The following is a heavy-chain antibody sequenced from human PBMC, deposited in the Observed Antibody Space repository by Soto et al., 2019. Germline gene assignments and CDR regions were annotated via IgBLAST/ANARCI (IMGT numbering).Heavy chain of an antibody. CDR1: GFTFSSYS. Sequence: GGSLRLSCAASGFTFSSYSMNWVRQAPGKGLEWVSYISSSSSTIYYADSVKGRFTISRDNAKNSLYLQMNSLRAEDTAVYYCATLRIAVAGTEDYWGQGTLVTVSS. CDR2: ISSSSSTI. CDR3: ATLRIAVAGTEDY. D-gene: IGHD6-19*01. V-gene: IGHV3-48*01. J-gene: IGHJ4*02.